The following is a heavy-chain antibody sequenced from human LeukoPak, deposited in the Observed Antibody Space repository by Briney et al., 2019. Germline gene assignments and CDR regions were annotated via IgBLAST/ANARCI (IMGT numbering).Heavy chain of an antibody. Sequence: GGSLRLSCAASGFTFRSYGMHWVRQAPGKGLEWVALIWYDGSNKNYADSVKGRFTISRDNSKNTLSLQMNSLRAEDTAVYYCARASDPWLQLTWGQGTLVTVSS. CDR1: GFTFRSYG. D-gene: IGHD5-24*01. J-gene: IGHJ5*02. CDR3: ARASDPWLQLT. V-gene: IGHV3-33*01. CDR2: IWYDGSNK.